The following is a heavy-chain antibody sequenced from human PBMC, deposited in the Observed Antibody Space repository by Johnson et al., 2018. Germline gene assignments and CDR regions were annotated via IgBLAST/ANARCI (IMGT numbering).Heavy chain of an antibody. D-gene: IGHD6-6*01. CDR3: TKERGMDTTSSPDAVDI. CDR1: GFTFNKHA. CDR2: ISTSSSYI. Sequence: VQLVQSGGGLVNPGGSLRLFCAASGFTFNKHAMNWVRQAPGKGLEWVSSISTSSSYIYYADSVRGRFTISRDKAKNLVSLQMNSLRADDTGVYYCTKERGMDTTSSPDAVDIWGQGTVVTVSS. J-gene: IGHJ3*02. V-gene: IGHV3-21*01.